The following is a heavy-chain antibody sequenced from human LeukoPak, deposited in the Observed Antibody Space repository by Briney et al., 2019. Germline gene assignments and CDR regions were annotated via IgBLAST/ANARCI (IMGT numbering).Heavy chain of an antibody. V-gene: IGHV3-66*01. Sequence: QPSETLSLTCAVYGGSFSGYYWSWIRQAPGKGLEWVSVIYSGGSTYYADSVKGRFTISRDNSKNTLYLQMNSLRAEDTAVYYCARAVDSSGYPYYFDYWGQGTLVTVSS. CDR3: ARAVDSSGYPYYFDY. CDR2: IYSGGST. J-gene: IGHJ4*02. D-gene: IGHD3-22*01. CDR1: GGSFSGYY.